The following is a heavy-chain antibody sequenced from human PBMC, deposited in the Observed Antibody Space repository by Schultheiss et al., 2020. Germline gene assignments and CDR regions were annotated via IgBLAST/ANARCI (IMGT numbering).Heavy chain of an antibody. CDR2: IYTSGST. D-gene: IGHD6-13*01. CDR3: AREGGIAAAGTGDY. V-gene: IGHV4-61*02. CDR1: GGSISSGSYY. J-gene: IGHJ4*02. Sequence: LRLSCTVSGGSISSGSYYWSWIRQPAGKGLEWIGRIYTSGSTNYNPSLKSRVTISVDTSKNQFSLKLSSVTAADTAVYYCAREGGIAAAGTGDYWGQGTLVTGSS.